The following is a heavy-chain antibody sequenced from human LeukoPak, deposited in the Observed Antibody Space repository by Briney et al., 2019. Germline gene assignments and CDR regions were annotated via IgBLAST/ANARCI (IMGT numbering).Heavy chain of an antibody. J-gene: IGHJ6*02. CDR3: ARDQGPDYYYYGMDV. CDR2: IIPIFGTA. CDR1: GGTFSSYA. Sequence: ASVKVSCKASGGTFSSYAISWVRQATGQGLEWMGGIIPIFGTANYAQKFQGRVTITADESTSTAYMELSSLRSEDTAVYYCARDQGPDYYYYGMDVRGQGTTVTVSS. V-gene: IGHV1-69*13.